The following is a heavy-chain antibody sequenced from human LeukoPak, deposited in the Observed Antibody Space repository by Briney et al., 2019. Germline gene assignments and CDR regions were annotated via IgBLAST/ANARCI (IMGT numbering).Heavy chain of an antibody. CDR3: ARVTMGATTTSVDY. CDR2: INPNSGGT. J-gene: IGHJ4*02. CDR1: GYTFTGYY. Sequence: ASVKVSCKASGYTFTGYYMHWVRQARGQGLEWMGWINPNSGGTNYAQKFQGRVTMTRDTSISTAYMELSRLRSDDTAVYYCARVTMGATTTSVDYWGQGTLVTVSS. V-gene: IGHV1-2*02. D-gene: IGHD1-26*01.